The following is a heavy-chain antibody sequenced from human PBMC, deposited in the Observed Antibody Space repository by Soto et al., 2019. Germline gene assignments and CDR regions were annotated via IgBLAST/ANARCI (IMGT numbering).Heavy chain of an antibody. CDR3: AGRGGVGVAGSAAFDM. D-gene: IGHD3-3*01. Sequence: QLHLVQSGAVVKKPGASVTVSCSASGYPVTAYYMHWVRQAPGRGLEWMGGINPATGAAKYTQTFQGRVPMDRDASERTGFMELSGLTSGDTAVLFCAGRGGVGVAGSAAFDMWGQGTLVTVSS. V-gene: IGHV1-2*02. CDR1: GYPVTAYY. J-gene: IGHJ3*02. CDR2: INPATGAA.